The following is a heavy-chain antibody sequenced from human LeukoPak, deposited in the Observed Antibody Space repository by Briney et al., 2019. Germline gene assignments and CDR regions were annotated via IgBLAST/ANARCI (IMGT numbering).Heavy chain of an antibody. CDR3: ARDFNTYYYDSSGYYGMDV. Sequence: ASGQVSCKASGGTFSSYGISWVRQAPGQGLEWMGWISAYNGNTNYAQKLQGRVTMTTDTSTSTAYMELRSLRSEDTAVYYCARDFNTYYYDSSGYYGMDVWGQGTTVTVSS. CDR2: ISAYNGNT. CDR1: GGTFSSYG. V-gene: IGHV1-18*01. J-gene: IGHJ6*02. D-gene: IGHD3-22*01.